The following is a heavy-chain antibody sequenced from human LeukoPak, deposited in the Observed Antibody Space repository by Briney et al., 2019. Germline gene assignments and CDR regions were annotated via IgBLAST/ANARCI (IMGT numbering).Heavy chain of an antibody. V-gene: IGHV1-8*01. Sequence: GASVKVSCKASGYTFTSYDINWVRQATGQGLEWMGWMNPNSGNTGYAQKFQGRVTMTRNTSISTAYMELSSLRSEDTAVYYCARDLVPAAPKYYYYGMDVWGQGTTVTVSS. D-gene: IGHD2-2*01. CDR2: MNPNSGNT. CDR3: ARDLVPAAPKYYYYGMDV. J-gene: IGHJ6*02. CDR1: GYTFTSYD.